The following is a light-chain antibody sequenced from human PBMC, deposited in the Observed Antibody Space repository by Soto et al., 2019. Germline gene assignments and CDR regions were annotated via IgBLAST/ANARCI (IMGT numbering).Light chain of an antibody. CDR1: SSDVGGYNY. CDR3: CSFTRDNNQV. V-gene: IGLV2-14*01. Sequence: QSVLTQPASVSGSPGQSITISCTGTSSDVGGYNYVSWYQQHPGKAPKLMIFDVSNRPSGVSSRFSGSKSGNTASLTISGLQAEDEADYYCCSFTRDNNQVFGGGT. CDR2: DVS. J-gene: IGLJ2*01.